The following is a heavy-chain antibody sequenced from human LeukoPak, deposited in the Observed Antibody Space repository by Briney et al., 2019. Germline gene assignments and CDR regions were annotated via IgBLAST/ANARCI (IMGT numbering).Heavy chain of an antibody. Sequence: SETLSLTCTVSGGSISNYYWSWFRQPPGKGLEWIGYIYHDGSTNYNPPLKSRVTISVDTSKDQFSLKLTSVTAADTAVYYCARGGSSGWFDFDYWGQGTLVTVSS. CDR3: ARGGSSGWFDFDY. V-gene: IGHV4-59*01. CDR2: IYHDGST. D-gene: IGHD6-19*01. CDR1: GGSISNYY. J-gene: IGHJ4*02.